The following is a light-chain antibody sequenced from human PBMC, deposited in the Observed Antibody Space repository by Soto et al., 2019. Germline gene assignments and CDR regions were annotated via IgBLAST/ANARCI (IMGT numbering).Light chain of an antibody. CDR1: QMVLYSSNNKNY. J-gene: IGKJ4*01. CDR3: QQYYSTPLT. V-gene: IGKV4-1*01. CDR2: WAS. Sequence: DIVMTQSPDSLAVSLGERATINFKSIQMVLYSSNNKNYLAWYQQKPGQPPKLLIYWASTRESGVPDRFSGSGSGTDFTLTISSLQAEDVAVYYCQQYYSTPLTFGGGTKVDIK.